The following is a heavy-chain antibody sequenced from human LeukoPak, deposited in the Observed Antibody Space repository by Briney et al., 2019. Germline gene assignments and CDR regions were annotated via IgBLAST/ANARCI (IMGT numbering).Heavy chain of an antibody. Sequence: SVKVSCKASGGTFSSYAISWVRQAPGQGLEWMGRIIPILGIANYAQKFQGRVTITTDESTSTAYMELSSLRSEDTAVYYCAREGSTVTTLKYWGQGTLVTVSS. J-gene: IGHJ4*02. CDR2: IIPILGIA. CDR1: GGTFSSYA. V-gene: IGHV1-69*04. CDR3: AREGSTVTTLKY. D-gene: IGHD4-11*01.